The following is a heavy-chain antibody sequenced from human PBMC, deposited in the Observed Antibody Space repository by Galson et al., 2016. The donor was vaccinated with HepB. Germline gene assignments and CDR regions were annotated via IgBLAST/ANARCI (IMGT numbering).Heavy chain of an antibody. CDR1: GFSLTTTRMR. V-gene: IGHV2-70*04. D-gene: IGHD3-10*01. Sequence: PALVKPTPTLTLTCTFSGFSLTTTRMRVSWIRQPPGRALEWLARIDWDDGKFSNTSLKTRLTISKDTSKNQVVLTMTNMDPVDTATYYCARTTASYYSMSGTQNYYFDFWGQGTLVTVSS. CDR3: ARTTASYYSMSGTQNYYFDF. J-gene: IGHJ4*02. CDR2: IDWDDGK.